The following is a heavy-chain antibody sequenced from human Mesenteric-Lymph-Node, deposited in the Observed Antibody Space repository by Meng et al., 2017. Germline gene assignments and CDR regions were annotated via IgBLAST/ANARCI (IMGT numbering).Heavy chain of an antibody. J-gene: IGHJ4*02. V-gene: IGHV1-69*04. CDR1: GGTFSTFA. CDR2: LIPYRNLI. Sequence: SVKVSCKASGGTFSTFAIAWVRQAPGQGLEWIGSLIPYRNLINYAEKFEGRVSLTADESTTTAYMEFRSLRPEDTAVYYCAGGGMSYQLLTRLTYWGQGSLVTVSS. CDR3: AGGGMSYQLLTRLTY. D-gene: IGHD5-12*01.